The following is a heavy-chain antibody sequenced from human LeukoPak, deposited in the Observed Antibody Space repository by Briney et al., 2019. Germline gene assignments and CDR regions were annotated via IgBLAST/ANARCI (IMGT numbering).Heavy chain of an antibody. D-gene: IGHD3-22*01. CDR2: INPNSGGT. CDR3: ARERRGYYNWFDP. J-gene: IGHJ5*02. V-gene: IGHV1-2*02. CDR1: GYTFTGYY. Sequence: ASVKVSCKASGYTFTGYYMHWVRQAPGQGLEWMGWINPNSGGTNYAQKFQGRVTMTRDTSISTAYMELSRLRSDDTAVYYCARERRGYYNWFDPWGQGTLVTVSS.